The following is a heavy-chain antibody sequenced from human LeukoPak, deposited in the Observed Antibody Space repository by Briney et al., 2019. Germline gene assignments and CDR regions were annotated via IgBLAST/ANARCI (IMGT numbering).Heavy chain of an antibody. D-gene: IGHD2-2*01. CDR2: INPNSGGT. CDR1: GYTFTGYY. J-gene: IGHJ6*02. Sequence: GASVKVSCKASGYTFTGYYMHWVRQAPGQGLEWMGWINPNSGGTNYAQKFQGRVTMTRNTSISTAYMELSSLRSEDTAVYYCARTLPAGDYYYYGMDVWGQGTTVTVSS. V-gene: IGHV1-2*02. CDR3: ARTLPAGDYYYYGMDV.